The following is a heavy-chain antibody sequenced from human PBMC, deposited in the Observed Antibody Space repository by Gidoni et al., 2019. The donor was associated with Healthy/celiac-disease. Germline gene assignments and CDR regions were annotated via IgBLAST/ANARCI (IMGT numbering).Heavy chain of an antibody. Sequence: EVQLVQSGAEVKKPGESLKISCKGSGYSFTSSWIGWVRQMPGKGLEWMGIIYPGDSDTRYSPSFQGQVTISADKSISTAYLQWSSLKASDTAMYYCARLHRGYCSGGSCYSSAPFDYWGQGTLVTVSS. V-gene: IGHV5-51*01. D-gene: IGHD2-15*01. CDR3: ARLHRGYCSGGSCYSSAPFDY. J-gene: IGHJ4*02. CDR1: GYSFTSSW. CDR2: IYPGDSDT.